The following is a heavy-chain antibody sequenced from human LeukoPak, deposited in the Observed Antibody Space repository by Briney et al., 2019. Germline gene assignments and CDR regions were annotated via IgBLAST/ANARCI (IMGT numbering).Heavy chain of an antibody. J-gene: IGHJ4*02. Sequence: GESLKISCKGSGYSFTNYWIGWVRQMPGKGLDWMGIIYPGDSDTRYSPSFQGQVTISADKSISTAYLQWSSLKASDTAMYYCARQIFVGATEYYFDYWGQGTLVTVSS. CDR2: IYPGDSDT. CDR3: ARQIFVGATEYYFDY. D-gene: IGHD1-26*01. CDR1: GYSFTNYW. V-gene: IGHV5-51*01.